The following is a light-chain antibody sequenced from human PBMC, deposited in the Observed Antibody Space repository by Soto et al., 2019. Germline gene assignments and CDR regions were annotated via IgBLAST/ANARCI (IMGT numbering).Light chain of an antibody. J-gene: IGLJ3*02. CDR3: SSYTSGSTWV. CDR1: SSDVGAYNY. CDR2: EVS. V-gene: IGLV2-14*01. Sequence: QYALTQPASVSGSPGQSITISCTGTSSDVGAYNYVSWYQQHPGKAPKLMIYEVSTRPSGVSNRFSGSKSGNTASLTISGLQAEDEGDYYCSSYTSGSTWVFGGGTKVTVL.